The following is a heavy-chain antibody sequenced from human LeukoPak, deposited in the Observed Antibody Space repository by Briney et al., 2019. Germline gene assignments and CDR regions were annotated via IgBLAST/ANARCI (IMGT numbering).Heavy chain of an antibody. CDR3: ARERAVAGIDY. D-gene: IGHD6-19*01. Sequence: SETLSLTCTVSGGSISSYYWSWIRQPPGKGLEWIGYIYYSGSTNYNPSLKSRVTISVDTSKNQFSLKLSSVTAANTAVYYCARERAVAGIDYWGQGTLVTVSS. CDR2: IYYSGST. J-gene: IGHJ4*02. CDR1: GGSISSYY. V-gene: IGHV4-59*01.